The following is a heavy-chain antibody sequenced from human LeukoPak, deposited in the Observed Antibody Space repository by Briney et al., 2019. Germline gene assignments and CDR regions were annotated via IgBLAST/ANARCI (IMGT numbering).Heavy chain of an antibody. CDR2: IYYSGST. V-gene: IGHV4-59*01. Sequence: SETLSLTCTVSGGSISSYYWSWIRQPPGKELEWIGYIYYSGSTNYNPSLKSRVTISVDTSKNQFSLKLSSVTAADTAVYYCARVGSGRDDFWSGFRPTYYMDVWGKGTTVTVSS. J-gene: IGHJ6*03. CDR1: GGSISSYY. D-gene: IGHD3-3*01. CDR3: ARVGSGRDDFWSGFRPTYYMDV.